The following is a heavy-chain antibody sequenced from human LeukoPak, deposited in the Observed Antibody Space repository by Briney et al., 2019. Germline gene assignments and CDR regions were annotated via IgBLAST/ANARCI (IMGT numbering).Heavy chain of an antibody. V-gene: IGHV1-2*02. J-gene: IGHJ4*02. Sequence: VASVKVSCKASGYTFTGYYMHWVRQAPGQGLEWMGWINPNSGGTNYAQKFQGRVTMTRDTSISTAYMELSRLRSDDTAVYYCARAMTTVTTFHDYWGQGTLVTVSS. D-gene: IGHD4-17*01. CDR1: GYTFTGYY. CDR3: ARAMTTVTTFHDY. CDR2: INPNSGGT.